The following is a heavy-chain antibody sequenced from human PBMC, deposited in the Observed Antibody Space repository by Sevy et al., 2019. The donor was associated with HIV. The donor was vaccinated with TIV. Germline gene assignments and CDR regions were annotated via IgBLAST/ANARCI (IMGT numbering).Heavy chain of an antibody. CDR3: ARDLGGSYSGNAFDI. CDR2: IYPGDSDT. Sequence: GESLKISCKGSGYSFTSYWIGWVRQMPWKGLEWIGIIYPGDSDTRYSPSFQGQVTISADKSISTAYLQWSSLKASDTAMYYCARDLGGSYSGNAFDIWGQGTMVTVSS. CDR1: GYSFTSYW. J-gene: IGHJ3*02. D-gene: IGHD2-15*01. V-gene: IGHV5-51*01.